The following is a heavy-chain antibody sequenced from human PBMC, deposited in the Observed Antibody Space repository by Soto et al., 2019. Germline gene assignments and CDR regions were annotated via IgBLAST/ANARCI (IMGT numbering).Heavy chain of an antibody. J-gene: IGHJ6*02. V-gene: IGHV5-10-1*01. CDR3: ARHFFWLRHDYYYYGMDV. Sequence: PGESLKISCKGSGYSFTSYWISWVRQMPGKGLEWMGRIDPSDSYTNYSPSFQGHVTISADKSISTAYLQWSSLKASDTAMYYCARHFFWLRHDYYYYGMDVWGQGTTVTVSS. CDR1: GYSFTSYW. CDR2: IDPSDSYT. D-gene: IGHD3-9*01.